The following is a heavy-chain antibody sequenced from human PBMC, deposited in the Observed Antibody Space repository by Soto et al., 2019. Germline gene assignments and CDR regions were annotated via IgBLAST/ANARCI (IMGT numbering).Heavy chain of an antibody. V-gene: IGHV1-2*02. CDR3: ARDQDIVVVPAALDLIGDYYYYYGMDV. CDR1: GYTFTGYY. Sequence: GASVKVSCKASGYTFTGYYMHWVRQAPGQGLEWMGWINPNSGGTKYAQKFQGRVTMTRDTSISTAYMELSRLRSDDTAVYYCARDQDIVVVPAALDLIGDYYYYYGMDVWGQGTTVTVSS. D-gene: IGHD2-2*01. CDR2: INPNSGGT. J-gene: IGHJ6*02.